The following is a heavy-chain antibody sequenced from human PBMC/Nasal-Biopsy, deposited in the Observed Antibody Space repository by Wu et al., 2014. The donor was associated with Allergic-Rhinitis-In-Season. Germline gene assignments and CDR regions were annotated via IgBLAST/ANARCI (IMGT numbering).Heavy chain of an antibody. Sequence: TLSLTCTVSGGSISSGGYYWSWIRQHPGKGLEWIGYIYYSGSTYYNPSLKSRVTISVDTSKNQFSLKLSSVTAADTAVYYCARDRSLVYYDSSGPRGAFDIWGQGTMVTVSS. J-gene: IGHJ3*02. V-gene: IGHV4-31*03. CDR1: GGSISSGGYY. D-gene: IGHD3-22*01. CDR3: ARDRSLVYYDSSGPRGAFDI. CDR2: IYYSGST.